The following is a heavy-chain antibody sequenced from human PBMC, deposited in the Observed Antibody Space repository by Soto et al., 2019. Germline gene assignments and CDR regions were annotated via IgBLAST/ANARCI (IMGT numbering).Heavy chain of an antibody. V-gene: IGHV5-51*01. D-gene: IGHD2-15*01. CDR3: ARGYCSGGSCYSVGWFDP. Sequence: PGESLKISCKGSGYSFTSYWIGWVRQMPGKGLEWMGIIYPGDSDTRYSPSFQGQVTISADKSISTAYLQWSSLRASDTAMYYCARGYCSGGSCYSVGWFDPWGQGTLVTVSS. CDR1: GYSFTSYW. CDR2: IYPGDSDT. J-gene: IGHJ5*02.